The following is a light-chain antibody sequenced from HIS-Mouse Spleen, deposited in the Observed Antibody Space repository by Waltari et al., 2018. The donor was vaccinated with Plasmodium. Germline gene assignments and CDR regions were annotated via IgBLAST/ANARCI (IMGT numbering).Light chain of an antibody. CDR3: YSAADNNLV. V-gene: IGLV3-27*01. J-gene: IGLJ3*02. CDR1: VLAKKY. Sequence: SYELTQPSSVSVSPGQTARITCSGDVLAKKYARWFQQKAGQAPVLVIYKDSERPSGIPERFSGSSAGTTVTLTIRGAQVEDEADYYCYSAADNNLVFGGGTKLTVL. CDR2: KDS.